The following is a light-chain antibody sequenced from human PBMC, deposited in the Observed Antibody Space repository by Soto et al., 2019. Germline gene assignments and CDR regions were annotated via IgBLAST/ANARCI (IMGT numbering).Light chain of an antibody. CDR3: QQTNTFLPLT. J-gene: IGKJ4*01. Sequence: DIQMTQSPSSVSASVGDRVTITCRASQGISNWLAWYQQQPGKAPKLLIYAASSLQSGVPSRFSGGGSGTHFTLIISSPQAEDFATYYCQQTNTFLPLTFGGGTKVEIK. CDR2: AAS. CDR1: QGISNW. V-gene: IGKV1-12*01.